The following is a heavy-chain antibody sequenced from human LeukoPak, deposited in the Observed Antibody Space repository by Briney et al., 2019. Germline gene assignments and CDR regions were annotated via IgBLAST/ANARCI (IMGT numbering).Heavy chain of an antibody. CDR1: GYTFTSYG. D-gene: IGHD6-13*01. V-gene: IGHV1-18*01. CDR3: ASPSSWQPGGAFDI. Sequence: ASVKVSCKASGYTFTSYGISWVRQAPGQGLEWMGWSSAYNGNTNYAQKLQGRVTMTTDTSTSTAYMELRSLRSDDTAVYYCASPSSWQPGGAFDIWGQGTMVTVSS. J-gene: IGHJ3*02. CDR2: SSAYNGNT.